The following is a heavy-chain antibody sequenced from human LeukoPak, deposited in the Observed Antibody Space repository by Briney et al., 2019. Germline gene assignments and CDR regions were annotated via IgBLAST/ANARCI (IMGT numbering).Heavy chain of an antibody. J-gene: IGHJ6*03. CDR3: ARDPSGAVAGRRTNYYYYMDV. CDR2: IYYSGST. CDR1: GGSISSSSYY. V-gene: IGHV4-39*07. D-gene: IGHD6-19*01. Sequence: TSETLSLTCTVSGGSISSSSYYWGWIRQPPGKGLEWIGSIYYSGSTYYNPSLKSRVTISVDTSKNQFSLKLSSVTAADTAVYYCARDPSGAVAGRRTNYYYYMDVWGKGTTVTVSS.